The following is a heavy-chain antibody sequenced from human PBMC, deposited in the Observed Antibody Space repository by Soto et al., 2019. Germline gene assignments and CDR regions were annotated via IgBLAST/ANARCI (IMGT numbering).Heavy chain of an antibody. J-gene: IGHJ4*02. CDR3: ARDLAGASGGEYCDY. CDR2: IRHKARGYTT. V-gene: IGHV3-72*01. CDR1: GFTFSDHY. Sequence: EVRLVESGGGLVQPGGSLRLSCEVSGFTFSDHYMDWVRQAPGKGLEWVGRIRHKARGYTTEYAASVMGRFTVSRDDSKNSLFLQMNSLRTEDTAVYYCARDLAGASGGEYCDYLGQGTLVTVSS. D-gene: IGHD3-16*01.